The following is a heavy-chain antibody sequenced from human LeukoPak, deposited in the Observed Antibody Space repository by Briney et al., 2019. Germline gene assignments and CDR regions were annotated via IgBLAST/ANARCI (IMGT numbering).Heavy chain of an antibody. CDR2: INHSGST. CDR1: GGSFSGYY. Sequence: SETLSLTCAVYGGSFSGYYWSWIRQPPGKGLEWIGEINHSGSTNHNPSLKSRVTISVVTSKNQFSLKLSSVTAADTAVYYCARLGIAARPLHPAVLGFDYWGQGTLVTVSS. V-gene: IGHV4-34*01. D-gene: IGHD6-6*01. J-gene: IGHJ4*02. CDR3: ARLGIAARPLHPAVLGFDY.